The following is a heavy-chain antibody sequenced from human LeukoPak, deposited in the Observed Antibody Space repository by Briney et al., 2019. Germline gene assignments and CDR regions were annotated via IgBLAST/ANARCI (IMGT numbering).Heavy chain of an antibody. J-gene: IGHJ4*02. CDR1: GFIFSTYG. V-gene: IGHV3-30*18. CDR3: AKDQSAMVRGAYYFDY. Sequence: QPGRSLRLSCAASGFIFSTYGMHWVRQAPGKGLEWVALMSYDGSTKYYGDSVKGRFTISRDNSKNTPYLQMNSLRAEDTAVYYCAKDQSAMVRGAYYFDYWGQGTLVTVSS. CDR2: MSYDGSTK. D-gene: IGHD3-10*01.